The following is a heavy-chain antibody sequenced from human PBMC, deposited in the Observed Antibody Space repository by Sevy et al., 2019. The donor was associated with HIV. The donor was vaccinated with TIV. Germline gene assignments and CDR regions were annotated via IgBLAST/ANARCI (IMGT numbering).Heavy chain of an antibody. CDR1: GYTLTEFS. V-gene: IGHV1-24*01. Sequence: ASVKVSCKISGYTLTEFSMHWVRHVPGKGLEWMGSFDPEDAKTIYAQKFQGRVTMTEDTSTDTAYMELRSLRSEDTAMYYCAITREYYSDSSGYFDYWGQGTLVTVSS. CDR3: AITREYYSDSSGYFDY. D-gene: IGHD3-22*01. CDR2: FDPEDAKT. J-gene: IGHJ4*02.